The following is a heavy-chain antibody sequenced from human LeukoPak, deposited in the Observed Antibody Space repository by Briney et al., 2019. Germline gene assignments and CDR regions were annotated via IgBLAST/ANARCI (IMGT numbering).Heavy chain of an antibody. CDR2: IYTRGST. CDR3: ARGRYCSTDICSGGDAFDI. J-gene: IGHJ3*02. V-gene: IGHV4-4*07. D-gene: IGHD2-2*01. Sequence: PSETLSLTCTVSGGSINNYYWSWIRQPAGKGLEWIGRIYTRGSTNYNPSLKSRVTMSVDTSKNQFSLKLSSVTAADTAVYYCARGRYCSTDICSGGDAFDIWGQGTMVSVSS. CDR1: GGSINNYY.